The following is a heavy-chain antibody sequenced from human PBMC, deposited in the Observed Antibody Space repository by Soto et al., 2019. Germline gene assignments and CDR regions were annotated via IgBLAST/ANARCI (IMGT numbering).Heavy chain of an antibody. CDR3: ARDNWDYDRIAYQLQL. Sequence: SVKVSCKASGVTFNNSAFSWVRQAPGQGLEWMGGFLPLFGTTNHAQKFQGRLSITADESTSTAYMHLSSLRSEDTAIYYSARDNWDYDRIAYQLQLWGQGTLVTVSA. J-gene: IGHJ1*01. CDR2: FLPLFGTT. V-gene: IGHV1-69*13. D-gene: IGHD3-22*01. CDR1: GVTFNNSA.